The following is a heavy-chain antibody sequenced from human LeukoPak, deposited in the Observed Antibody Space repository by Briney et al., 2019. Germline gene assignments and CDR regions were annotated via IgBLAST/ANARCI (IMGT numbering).Heavy chain of an antibody. Sequence: GGSLRLSCAASGFTFRTYAMTWVREARGKGLEWVSGINSNGDEIYYADSVRGRFTISRDNSNNALYLQMDSLRTEDTAVYYCANWIGSSSRDYWGQGTLVTVSS. J-gene: IGHJ4*02. CDR1: GFTFRTYA. D-gene: IGHD6-6*01. CDR2: INSNGDEI. CDR3: ANWIGSSSRDY. V-gene: IGHV3-23*01.